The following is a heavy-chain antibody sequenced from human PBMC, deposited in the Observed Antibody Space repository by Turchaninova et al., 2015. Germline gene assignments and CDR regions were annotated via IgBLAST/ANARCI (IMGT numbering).Heavy chain of an antibody. D-gene: IGHD6-13*01. CDR2: KKRKTYSGTK. CDR1: GFTFSNAG. V-gene: IGHV3-15*01. J-gene: IGHJ4*02. Sequence: EVQLVESGGGLVKPGGSVRLSCGASGFTFSNAGMNWVRQAPGWGLEWVGRKKRKTYSGTKDSASTVKGRFNISKDDSKNTLSLQLSSLKTEDTAVYYCFTQYKGAAGYWGQGTLVTVSS. CDR3: FTQYKGAAGY.